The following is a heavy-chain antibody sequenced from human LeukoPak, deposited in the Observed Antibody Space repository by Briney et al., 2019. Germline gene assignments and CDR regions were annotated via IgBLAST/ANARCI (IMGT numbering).Heavy chain of an antibody. V-gene: IGHV4-39*07. CDR2: FYYGGIT. J-gene: IGHJ4*02. Sequence: SETLSLTCTVSGASITTTLYYWVWARQSPGKGLEWIGSFYYGGITYYHPSLKSRVTVSVDTSRSQFSLKLISVTAADTAMYYCARKDYYDSNGLDYWGQGSLVTVSS. D-gene: IGHD3-22*01. CDR1: GASITTTLYY. CDR3: ARKDYYDSNGLDY.